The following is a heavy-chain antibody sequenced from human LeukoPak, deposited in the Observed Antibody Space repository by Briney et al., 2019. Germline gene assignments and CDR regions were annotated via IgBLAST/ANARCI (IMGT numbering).Heavy chain of an antibody. D-gene: IGHD3-22*01. J-gene: IGHJ4*02. CDR2: IIPIFGTA. V-gene: IGHV1-69*13. Sequence: SVKVSCKASGGTFSSYAISWVRQAPGQGLEWMGGIIPIFGTANYAQKFQGRVTITADESTSTAYMELSSLRSEDTAVYYCAGYYYDSSGYYYVDYWGQGTLVTVSS. CDR1: GGTFSSYA. CDR3: AGYYYDSSGYYYVDY.